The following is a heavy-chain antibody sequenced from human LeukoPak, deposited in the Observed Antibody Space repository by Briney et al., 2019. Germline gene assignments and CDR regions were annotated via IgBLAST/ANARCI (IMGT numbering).Heavy chain of an antibody. CDR2: INPSSGST. J-gene: IGHJ3*02. V-gene: IGHV1-46*01. D-gene: IGHD3-22*01. CDR3: AREVSDSSGYFPHDAFDI. CDR1: GYTFTSYY. Sequence: ASVKVSCKASGYTFTSYYMHWVRQAPGQGLEWMGIINPSSGSTSYAQKFQGRVTMTRDTSTSTVYMELSSLRSEDTAVYYCAREVSDSSGYFPHDAFDIWGQGTMVTVSS.